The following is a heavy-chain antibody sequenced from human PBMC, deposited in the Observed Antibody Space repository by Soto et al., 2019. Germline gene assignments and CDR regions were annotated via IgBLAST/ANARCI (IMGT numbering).Heavy chain of an antibody. V-gene: IGHV4-59*01. CDR1: GGSISSYY. Sequence: SETLSLTCTVSGGSISSYYWSWIRQPPGKGLEWIGYIYYSGSTNYNPSLKSRVTISVDTSKNQFSLKLSSVTAADTAVYYCARSEDPGLPHDYGDYDSARCDAFDIWGQGTMVTVSS. J-gene: IGHJ3*02. CDR3: ARSEDPGLPHDYGDYDSARCDAFDI. D-gene: IGHD4-17*01. CDR2: IYYSGST.